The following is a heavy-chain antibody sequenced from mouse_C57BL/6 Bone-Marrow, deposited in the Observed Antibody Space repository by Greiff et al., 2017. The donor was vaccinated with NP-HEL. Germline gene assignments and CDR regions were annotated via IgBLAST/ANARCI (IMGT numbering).Heavy chain of an antibody. V-gene: IGHV1-81*01. CDR3: ATGGITTVVADY. D-gene: IGHD1-1*01. Sequence: LQESGAELARPGASVKLSCKASGYTFTSYGISWVKQRTGQGLEWIGEIYPRSGNTYYNEKFKGKATLTADKSSSTAYMELRSLTSEDSAVYFCATGGITTVVADYWGQGTTLTVSS. CDR2: IYPRSGNT. J-gene: IGHJ2*01. CDR1: GYTFTSYG.